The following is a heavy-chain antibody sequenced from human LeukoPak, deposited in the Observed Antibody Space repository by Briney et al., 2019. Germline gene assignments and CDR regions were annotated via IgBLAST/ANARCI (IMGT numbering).Heavy chain of an antibody. CDR2: ISGSGGDT. J-gene: IGHJ4*02. CDR1: GFTFSSYA. D-gene: IGHD3-22*01. Sequence: GGSLRLSCAASGFTFSSYAMSWVRQAPGKGLEWVSAISGSGGDTWYADSVRGRFTISRDNSKNTLYMQVNSLRAEDTAVYYCAKDYYDISGSRYDFWGQGTLVTVSS. CDR3: AKDYYDISGSRYDF. V-gene: IGHV3-23*01.